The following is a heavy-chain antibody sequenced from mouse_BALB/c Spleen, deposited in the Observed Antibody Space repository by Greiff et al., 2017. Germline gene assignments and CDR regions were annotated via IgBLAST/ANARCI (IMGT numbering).Heavy chain of an antibody. V-gene: IGHV5-17*02. CDR1: GFTFSSFG. J-gene: IGHJ2*01. CDR3: AREGYDYDGGD. CDR2: ISSGSSTI. Sequence: EVKLVESGGGLVQPGGSRKLSCAASGFTFSSFGMHWVRQAPEKGLEWVAYISSGSSTIYYADTVKGRFTISRDNPKNTLFLQMTSLRSEDTAMYYCAREGYDYDGGDWGQGTTLTVSS. D-gene: IGHD2-4*01.